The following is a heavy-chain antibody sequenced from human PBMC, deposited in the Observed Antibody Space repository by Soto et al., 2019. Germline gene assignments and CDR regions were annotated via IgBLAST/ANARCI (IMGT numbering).Heavy chain of an antibody. J-gene: IGHJ5*02. CDR2: INHSGST. D-gene: IGHD3-9*01. CDR3: ARRYFDWLFPFDP. Sequence: QVQLQQWGAGLLKPSETLSLTCAVYGGSFSGYYWSWIRQPPGKGLEWIGEINHSGSTNYNPSLKSRDTISVDTAKNQFSLKLSSVTAADTAVYYCARRYFDWLFPFDPWGQGTLVTVSS. V-gene: IGHV4-34*01. CDR1: GGSFSGYY.